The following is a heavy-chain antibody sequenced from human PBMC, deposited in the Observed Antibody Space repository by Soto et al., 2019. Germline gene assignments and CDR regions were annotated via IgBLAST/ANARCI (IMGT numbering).Heavy chain of an antibody. J-gene: IGHJ4*02. V-gene: IGHV1-69*01. D-gene: IGHD6-13*01. CDR1: GGTFSNHA. CDR3: AKGPEYSSSWYFAD. Sequence: QVQLVQSGTDVKKPGSSVKVSCKASGGTFSNHAFSWVRQAPGQGLEWMGGIIPRFVTPNYAHQFHGRVTITVDESTGTVYVDLSSLRSEDTALYYCAKGPEYSSSWYFADWGQGTLVIVSS. CDR2: IIPRFVTP.